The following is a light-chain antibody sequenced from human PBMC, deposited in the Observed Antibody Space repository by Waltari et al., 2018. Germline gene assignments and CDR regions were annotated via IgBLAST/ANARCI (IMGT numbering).Light chain of an antibody. V-gene: IGLV1-44*01. Sequence: QSVLTQPPSASGTPGQRVTISCSGSSSNIGSNTVNWYQQLPGTAPKLLIYSNNPLPSGVPDRFPGSKSGTSASLAISGLQSEDEADYYCAAWDDSLNGPVFGGGTKLTVL. J-gene: IGLJ3*02. CDR1: SSNIGSNT. CDR2: SNN. CDR3: AAWDDSLNGPV.